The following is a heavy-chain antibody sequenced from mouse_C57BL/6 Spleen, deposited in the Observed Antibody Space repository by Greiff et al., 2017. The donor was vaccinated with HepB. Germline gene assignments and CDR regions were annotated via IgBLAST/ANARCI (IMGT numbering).Heavy chain of an antibody. D-gene: IGHD1-1*01. V-gene: IGHV1-53*01. CDR2: INPSNGGT. Sequence: VQLQQPGTELVKPGASVKLSCKASGYTFTSYWMHWVKQRPGQGLEWIGNINPSNGGTNYNEKFKSKATLTVDKSSSTAYMQLSSLTSEDSAVYYCARPSYYYGSSYYAMDYWGQGTSVTVSS. CDR1: GYTFTSYW. J-gene: IGHJ4*01. CDR3: ARPSYYYGSSYYAMDY.